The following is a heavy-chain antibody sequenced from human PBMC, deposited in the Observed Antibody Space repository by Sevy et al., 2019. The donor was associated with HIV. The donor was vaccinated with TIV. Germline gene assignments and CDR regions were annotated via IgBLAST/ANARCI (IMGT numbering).Heavy chain of an antibody. CDR1: GFTFSIHA. CDR3: ARDLPSAVINPFYYYGLDV. J-gene: IGHJ6*02. V-gene: IGHV3-30*04. D-gene: IGHD3-22*01. CDR2: ISYDGGVK. Sequence: GGSLRLSCAASGFTFSIHAMHWVRQAPDKGLEWVAVISYDGGVKYFADSVKGRVTISRDNSKNTLYLQMNSLRPEDTAVYYCARDLPSAVINPFYYYGLDVWGQGTTVTVSS.